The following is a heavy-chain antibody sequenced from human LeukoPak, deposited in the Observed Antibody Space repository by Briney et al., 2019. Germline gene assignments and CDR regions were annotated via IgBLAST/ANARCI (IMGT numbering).Heavy chain of an antibody. CDR3: ATAFSGFCSMTSCPGYY. J-gene: IGHJ4*02. V-gene: IGHV1-69*05. D-gene: IGHD2-2*01. Sequence: SVKVSCKPSGGTFSKYAVSWVRQAPGQGLEWMGGIIPIFGTANYAQKFQGRVTITTDEATNTAFMELRSLRSEDTAVYFCATAFSGFCSMTSCPGYYWGQGTLVTVSS. CDR2: IIPIFGTA. CDR1: GGTFSKYA.